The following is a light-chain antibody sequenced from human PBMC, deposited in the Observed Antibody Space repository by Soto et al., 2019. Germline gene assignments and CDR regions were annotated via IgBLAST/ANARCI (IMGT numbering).Light chain of an antibody. CDR2: GVY. CDR3: QQRGDCPPIT. V-gene: IGKV3D-20*02. Sequence: EMVLPQSPGTLSLSLGERATLSCRASQSLRTNSLAWXQQKPGQAPRLLISGVYSRAAGIPDRFSGSGSGTDFTLTISRLEPEDFAVYYCQQRGDCPPITFGLGTRLE. CDR1: QSLRTNS. J-gene: IGKJ5*01.